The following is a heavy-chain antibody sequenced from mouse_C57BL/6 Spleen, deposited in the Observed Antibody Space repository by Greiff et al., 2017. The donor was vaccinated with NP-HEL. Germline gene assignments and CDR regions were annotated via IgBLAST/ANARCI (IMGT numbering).Heavy chain of an antibody. V-gene: IGHV5-16*01. D-gene: IGHD1-1*01. CDR1: GFTFSDYY. J-gene: IGHJ3*01. Sequence: DVQLQESEGGLVQPGSSMKLSCTASGFTFSDYYMAWVRQFPEKGLEWVANINYDGSSTYYLNSLKSRFIISRDNAKNILYLQMSSLKSEDTATYYCARHYYGSSPWFAYWGQGTLVTVSA. CDR2: INYDGSST. CDR3: ARHYYGSSPWFAY.